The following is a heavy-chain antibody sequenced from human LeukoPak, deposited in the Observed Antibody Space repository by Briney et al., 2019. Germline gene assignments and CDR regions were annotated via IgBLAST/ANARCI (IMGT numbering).Heavy chain of an antibody. J-gene: IGHJ3*02. V-gene: IGHV1-69*13. CDR3: ARALTYYYDSSGYYGAFDI. Sequence: SVKVSCKASGGTFSSYAISWVRQAPGQGLEWMGGIIPIFGTANHAQKFQGRVTITADESTSTAYMELSSLRSEDTAVYYCARALTYYYDSSGYYGAFDIWGQGTMVTVSS. CDR2: IIPIFGTA. D-gene: IGHD3-22*01. CDR1: GGTFSSYA.